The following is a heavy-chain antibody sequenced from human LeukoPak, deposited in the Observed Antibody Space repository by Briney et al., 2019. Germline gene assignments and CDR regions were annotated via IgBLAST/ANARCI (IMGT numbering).Heavy chain of an antibody. CDR1: GYTFTGYY. CDR3: ARVEYYDFWSGYYHRFDP. J-gene: IGHJ5*02. Sequence: EASVKVSCKASGYTFTGYYMHWVRQAPGQGLEWMGWINPNSGGTNYARKFQGRVTMTRDTSISTAYMELSRLRSDDTAVYYCARVEYYDFWSGYYHRFDPWGQGTLVTVSS. V-gene: IGHV1-2*02. D-gene: IGHD3-3*01. CDR2: INPNSGGT.